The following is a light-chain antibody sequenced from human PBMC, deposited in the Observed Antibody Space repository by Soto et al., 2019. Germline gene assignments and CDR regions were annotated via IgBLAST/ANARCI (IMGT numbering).Light chain of an antibody. CDR3: QQRSSSPLT. CDR1: QSVGRN. CDR2: DAS. V-gene: IGKV3-11*01. Sequence: EIVLTQSPATLSLSPGERATLSCRASQSVGRNLAWYQHKPGQAPRLLIYDASTGATGVPARFSGGGSGTDFTLTINTLAPEDFTVYYCQQRSSSPLTFGGGTHVEMK. J-gene: IGKJ4*01.